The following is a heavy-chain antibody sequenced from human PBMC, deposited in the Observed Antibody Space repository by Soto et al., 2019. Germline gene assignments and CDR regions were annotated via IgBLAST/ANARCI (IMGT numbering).Heavy chain of an antibody. CDR3: ARDNMHYYSTSEGYFYYGMDV. J-gene: IGHJ6*02. CDR1: GYTFTNYH. D-gene: IGHD4-4*01. Sequence: GASVKVSCKASGYTFTNYHMLGVRQAPGQGLEWMRKINPNGGSTSYAQKFQGRVTMTRDTSTSTVYMELSSLRSEDMAVYYCARDNMHYYSTSEGYFYYGMDVWGQGTTVTV. CDR2: INPNGGST. V-gene: IGHV1-46*01.